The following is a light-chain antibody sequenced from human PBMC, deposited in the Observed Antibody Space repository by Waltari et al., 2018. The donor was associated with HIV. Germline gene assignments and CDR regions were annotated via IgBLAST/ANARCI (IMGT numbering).Light chain of an antibody. CDR2: EVT. Sequence: QSALTQPASVSGSPGQSITISCTGTSRDIGSYNLVSWYQQYAGEAPKLIMYEVTQRPSGISSRFSGSKSGITASLTISGLQSEDEADYHCSSYAGNLLVFGGGTKLTVL. CDR3: SSYAGNLLV. J-gene: IGLJ2*01. CDR1: SRDIGSYNL. V-gene: IGLV2-23*02.